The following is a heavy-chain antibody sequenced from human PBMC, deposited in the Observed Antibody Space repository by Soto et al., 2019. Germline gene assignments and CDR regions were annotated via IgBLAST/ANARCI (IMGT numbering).Heavy chain of an antibody. D-gene: IGHD6-19*01. CDR2: IIPILGIA. CDR1: GGTFSSYA. J-gene: IGHJ4*02. Sequence: SVKVSCKASGGTFSSYAIYWVRHAPGQGLEWMGRIIPILGIANYAQKFQGRVTITADTSASTAYMELSSLRSEDTAVYYCAGAVAVAADFDYWGQGTLVTVSS. V-gene: IGHV1-69*04. CDR3: AGAVAVAADFDY.